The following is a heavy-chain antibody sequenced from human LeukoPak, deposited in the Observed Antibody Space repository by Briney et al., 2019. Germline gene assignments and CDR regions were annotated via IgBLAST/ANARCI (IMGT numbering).Heavy chain of an antibody. CDR1: GGSISSYY. Sequence: SETLSLTCTVSGGSISSYYWSWIRQPAGKGLEWIGRIYTSGSTNYNPSLKSRVTMSVDTSKNQFSLKLSSVTAADTAVYYCARDKLGRRGYYYYYYMDVWGKGTTVTISS. D-gene: IGHD5-24*01. V-gene: IGHV4-4*07. J-gene: IGHJ6*03. CDR2: IYTSGST. CDR3: ARDKLGRRGYYYYYYMDV.